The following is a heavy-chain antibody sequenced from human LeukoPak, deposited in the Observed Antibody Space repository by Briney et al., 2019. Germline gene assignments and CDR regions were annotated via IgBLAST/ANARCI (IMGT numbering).Heavy chain of an antibody. Sequence: GGSLSLSCVVSGFTFSDYWMHWVRQATAKGLVWVSRINSDGSNTNYAGSVKGRFTISRDNAKNTLYLQMSSLRVEDSAVYYCASGYARSARHQSDFWGQGTVVTVSS. D-gene: IGHD5-12*01. CDR3: ASGYARSARHQSDF. CDR1: GFTFSDYW. CDR2: INSDGSNT. J-gene: IGHJ4*02. V-gene: IGHV3-74*01.